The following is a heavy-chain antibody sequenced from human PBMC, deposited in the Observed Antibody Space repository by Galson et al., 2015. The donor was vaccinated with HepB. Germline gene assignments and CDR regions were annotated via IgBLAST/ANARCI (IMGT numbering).Heavy chain of an antibody. CDR1: GYNFTSYA. J-gene: IGHJ4*02. V-gene: IGHV1-3*04. CDR2: IHTVNGNP. D-gene: IGHD6-13*01. CDR3: ARPLDSSRWYLFDY. Sequence: SVKVSCKASGYNFTSYAIHWLRQAPGQRLEWMGWIHTVNGNPKYSQRFHGRVTITRDTSASTTYMELSSLRSEGTAVYYCARPLDSSRWYLFDYWGQGILLTVSS.